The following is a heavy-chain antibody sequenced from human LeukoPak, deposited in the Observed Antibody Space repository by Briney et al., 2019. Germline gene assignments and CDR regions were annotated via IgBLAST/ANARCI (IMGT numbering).Heavy chain of an antibody. CDR3: ARQAGVTMVRGVTRWFDP. J-gene: IGHJ5*02. V-gene: IGHV4-39*01. CDR2: VYYGRSP. Sequence: SETLSLTCTVSGDSISRSTYYWAWIRQPPGKGLEWIGSVYYGRSPYFNPSLESRVTISVDTSKNQFSLKLSSVTAADTAVYYCARQAGVTMVRGVTRWFDPWGQGTLVTVSS. CDR1: GDSISRSTYY. D-gene: IGHD3-10*01.